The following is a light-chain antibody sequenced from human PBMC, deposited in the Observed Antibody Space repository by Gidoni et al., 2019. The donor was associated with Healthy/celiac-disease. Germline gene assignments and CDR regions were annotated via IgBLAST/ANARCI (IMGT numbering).Light chain of an antibody. CDR2: SNN. V-gene: IGLV1-44*01. CDR3: AAWDDSLNGPVV. CDR1: SSNSGSNT. Sequence: QSVLPQPPSASGTPGPRVTLSCSGSSSNSGSNTLNWYQQLPGTAPKLRIYSNNQRPAGVPDRVAGSKSGTSASLAISGLQSEDEADDYCAAWDDSLNGPVVFGGGTKLTVL. J-gene: IGLJ2*01.